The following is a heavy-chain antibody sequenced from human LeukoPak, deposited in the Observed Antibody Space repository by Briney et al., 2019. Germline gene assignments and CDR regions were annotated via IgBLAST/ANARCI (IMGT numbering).Heavy chain of an antibody. CDR3: ASSYDSSDSYNWFDP. J-gene: IGHJ5*02. D-gene: IGHD3-22*01. V-gene: IGHV1-3*01. CDR2: INAGNGNT. CDR1: GYTFTSYA. Sequence: AASVKVSCKASGYTFTSYAMHWVRQAPGQRLEWMGWINAGNGNTKYSQKFQGRVTITRDTSASTAYMELSSLRSEDTAVYYCASSYDSSDSYNWFDPWGQGTLVTVSS.